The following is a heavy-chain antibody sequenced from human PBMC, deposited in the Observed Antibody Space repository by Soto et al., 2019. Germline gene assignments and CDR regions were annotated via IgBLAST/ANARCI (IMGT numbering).Heavy chain of an antibody. J-gene: IGHJ6*03. D-gene: IGHD5-18*01. V-gene: IGHV3-23*01. CDR2: ISGSGGST. CDR3: ARQGEYRYVYYSYYMDV. CDR1: GFTFSSYA. Sequence: GGSLRLSCAASGFTFSSYAMSWVRQAPGKGLEWVSAISGSGGSTYYADTVKGWFTISRDNSKNTLYMQMNSLRDEDTAVYYCARQGEYRYVYYSYYMDVWGKVTTVTVSS.